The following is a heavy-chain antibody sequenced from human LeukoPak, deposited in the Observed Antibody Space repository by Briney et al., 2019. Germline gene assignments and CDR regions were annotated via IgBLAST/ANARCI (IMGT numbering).Heavy chain of an antibody. CDR2: IIPILGIA. V-gene: IGHV1-69*04. D-gene: IGHD6-13*01. J-gene: IGHJ6*02. CDR3: ARAGSSWYEAYYYGMDV. Sequence: SVKVSCKASGGTFSSYAISWVRQAPGQGLEWMGRIIPILGIANYAQKFQGRVTITRDTSASTAYMELRSLRSDDTAVYYCARAGSSWYEAYYYGMDVWGQGTTVTVSS. CDR1: GGTFSSYA.